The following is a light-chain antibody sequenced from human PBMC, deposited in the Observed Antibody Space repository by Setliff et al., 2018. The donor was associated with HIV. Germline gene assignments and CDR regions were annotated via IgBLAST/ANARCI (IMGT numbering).Light chain of an antibody. CDR3: QQTYAFPWT. CDR2: GSS. V-gene: IGKV1-39*01. CDR1: QTISNY. J-gene: IGKJ1*01. Sequence: DIQVTQSPSSLSASVRDRVTITCRASQTISNYLNWYQQKPGKAPKLLIYGSSSLQSGVPSRFSGSGSGTLFTLTISSLQPEDFASYYCQQTYAFPWTFGQGTKVDIK.